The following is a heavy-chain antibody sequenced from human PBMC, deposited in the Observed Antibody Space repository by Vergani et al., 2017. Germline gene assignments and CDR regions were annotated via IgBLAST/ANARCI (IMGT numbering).Heavy chain of an antibody. CDR2: IYWNDDK. D-gene: IGHD4-17*01. V-gene: IGHV2-5*01. Sequence: QITLKESGPTLVKPTQTLTLTCTFSGFSLSTSGVGVGWIRQPPGKALGWLALIYWNDDKRYSPSLKGRLTITKDTSKNQVVLTMTNMDPVDTATYYCAHSYGDSPYYYYYMDVWGKGTTVTVSS. CDR3: AHSYGDSPYYYYYMDV. CDR1: GFSLSTSGVG. J-gene: IGHJ6*03.